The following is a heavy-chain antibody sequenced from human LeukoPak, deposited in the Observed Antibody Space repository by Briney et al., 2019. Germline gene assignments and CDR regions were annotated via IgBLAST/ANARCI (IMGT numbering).Heavy chain of an antibody. CDR1: AFTFNNYA. CDR3: AKAGYCAAAGCPDYYYMDV. D-gene: IGHD2-8*02. V-gene: IGHV3-23*01. CDR2: VSGSGGNT. Sequence: PGGSLRLSCAASAFTFNNYAVTWVRQAPGKGLEWVSRVSGSGGNTYYADSVKGRFAISRDTSKNTLYLQMNSLRTEDSAMYCCAKAGYCAAAGCPDYYYMDVWGRGTTVTVSS. J-gene: IGHJ6*03.